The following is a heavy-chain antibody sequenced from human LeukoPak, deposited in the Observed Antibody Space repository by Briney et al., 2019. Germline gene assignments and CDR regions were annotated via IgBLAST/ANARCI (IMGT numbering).Heavy chain of an antibody. J-gene: IGHJ1*01. D-gene: IGHD3-3*01. Sequence: PGGSLRLSCAASGFTFSSYSMNWVRQAPGKGLEWVSYISSSSSTIYYADSVKGRFTISRDNAKNSLYLQMNSLRAEDTAVYYCARPILYYDFWSGPSFQHWGQGTLVTVSS. CDR2: ISSSSSTI. CDR1: GFTFSSYS. CDR3: ARPILYYDFWSGPSFQH. V-gene: IGHV3-48*01.